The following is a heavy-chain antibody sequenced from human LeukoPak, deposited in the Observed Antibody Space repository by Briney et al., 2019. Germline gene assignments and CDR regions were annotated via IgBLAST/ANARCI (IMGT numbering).Heavy chain of an antibody. D-gene: IGHD2-2*01. CDR3: ATRKGCSSTICYGLDY. CDR1: GFDFGDYA. CDR2: IIGSGDNT. J-gene: IGHJ4*02. V-gene: IGHV3-23*01. Sequence: GGSLRLSCAASGFDFGDYAMNWVRQTPGKGLEWVSGIIGSGDNTFYADSVKGRFTISRDNSKNTLYLQMNSLRAEDTAVYYCATRKGCSSTICYGLDYWGQGTLVTVSS.